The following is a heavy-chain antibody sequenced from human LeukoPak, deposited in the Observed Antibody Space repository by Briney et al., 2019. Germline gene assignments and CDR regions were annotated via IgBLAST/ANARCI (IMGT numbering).Heavy chain of an antibody. CDR2: IFPSGGEI. V-gene: IGHV3-23*01. CDR3: ATYRQVMLPFEA. J-gene: IGHJ5*02. Sequence: GGSLRLSCAASGFTFSTSSMTWVRQPRGKGLEWVSSIFPSGGEIHYADSVRGRFTISRDNSKSTLSLQMNSLRAEDTAIYYCATYRQVMLPFEAWGQGTLVTVSS. D-gene: IGHD5-18*01. CDR1: GFTFSTSS.